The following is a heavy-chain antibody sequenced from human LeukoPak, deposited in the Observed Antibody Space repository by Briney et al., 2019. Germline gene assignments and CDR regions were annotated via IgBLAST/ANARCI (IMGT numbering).Heavy chain of an antibody. Sequence: GGSLRLSCAASGFTFSSYSMNRVRQAPGKGLEWVSSISSSSSYIYYADSVKARFTISRDNARNSLYLQMNSLRAEDTAVYYCARGCSGGSCYEPKFDPWGQGTLVTVSS. CDR1: GFTFSSYS. CDR2: ISSSSSYI. CDR3: ARGCSGGSCYEPKFDP. V-gene: IGHV3-21*01. J-gene: IGHJ5*02. D-gene: IGHD2-15*01.